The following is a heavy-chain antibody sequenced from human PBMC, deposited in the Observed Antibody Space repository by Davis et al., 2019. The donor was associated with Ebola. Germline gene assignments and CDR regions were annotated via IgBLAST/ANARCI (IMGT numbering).Heavy chain of an antibody. D-gene: IGHD3-16*02. Sequence: PSETLSLTCAVHGGSFSGYYWSWIRQPPGKGLEWIGEINHSGSTNYNLSLTSRVTISVDTSTNQLSLKLSSVTAADTAVYYWARAGIYRPYYFDYWGQGTLVTVSS. CDR3: ARAGIYRPYYFDY. CDR2: INHSGST. CDR1: GGSFSGYY. V-gene: IGHV4-34*01. J-gene: IGHJ4*02.